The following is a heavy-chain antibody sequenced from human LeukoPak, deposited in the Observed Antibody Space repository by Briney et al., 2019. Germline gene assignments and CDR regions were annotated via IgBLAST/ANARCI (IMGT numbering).Heavy chain of an antibody. CDR2: IIPIFGTA. CDR3: ARGGFWNGYHYYYMDV. CDR1: GGTFSSYA. V-gene: IGHV1-69*13. J-gene: IGHJ6*03. Sequence: SVKVSCKASGGTFSSYAISWVRQAPGQGLEWMGGIIPIFGTANYAQKFQGRVTITADESTSTAYMELSSLRSEDTAVYYCARGGFWNGYHYYYMDVWGKGTTVTVSS. D-gene: IGHD3-3*01.